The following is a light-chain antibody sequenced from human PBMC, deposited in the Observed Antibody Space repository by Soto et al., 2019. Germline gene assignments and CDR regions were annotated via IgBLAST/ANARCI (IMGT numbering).Light chain of an antibody. J-gene: IGKJ1*01. Sequence: DIQMTQSPSTLSASVGDRVTITCRASESISSWVAWYQHKPGEAPKLLIYKASTLESGVPSRFSGSGSGTEFSLTISSLQPDDFATYYCQQYYTFWTFAQGTRVEIK. CDR2: KAS. CDR3: QQYYTFWT. CDR1: ESISSW. V-gene: IGKV1-5*03.